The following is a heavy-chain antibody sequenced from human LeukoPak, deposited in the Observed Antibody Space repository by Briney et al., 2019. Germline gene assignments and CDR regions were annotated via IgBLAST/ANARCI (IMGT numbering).Heavy chain of an antibody. V-gene: IGHV4-61*02. D-gene: IGHD3-9*01. CDR1: GGSISSGSYY. CDR3: ARFLPSILTGYYGPNRAFDI. Sequence: PSETLSLTCAVSGGSISSGSYYWSWIRQPAGKGLEWIGRIYTSGSTNYNPSLKSRVTISVDTSKNQFSLKLSSVTAADTAVYYCARFLPSILTGYYGPNRAFDIWGQGTMVTVSS. CDR2: IYTSGST. J-gene: IGHJ3*02.